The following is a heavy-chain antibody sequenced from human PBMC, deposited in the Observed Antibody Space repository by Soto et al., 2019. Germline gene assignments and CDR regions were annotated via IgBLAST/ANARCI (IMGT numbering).Heavy chain of an antibody. CDR2: IGTAGDT. V-gene: IGHV3-13*04. D-gene: IGHD3-10*01. CDR1: GFTFSSYD. Sequence: EVQLVESGGGLVQPGGSLRLSCAASGFTFSSYDMHWVRQATGKGLEWVSAIGTAGDTYYPGSVKGRFTISRENAKNSLDLQSNSLRAGDTAVYYCDRGGLSYGSGMRYFDYWGQGTLVTVSS. CDR3: DRGGLSYGSGMRYFDY. J-gene: IGHJ4*02.